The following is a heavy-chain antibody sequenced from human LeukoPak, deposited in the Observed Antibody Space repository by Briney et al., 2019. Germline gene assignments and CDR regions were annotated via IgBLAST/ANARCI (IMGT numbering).Heavy chain of an antibody. J-gene: IGHJ4*02. CDR1: GGSISTYY. CDR2: IHASGPT. Sequence: SETLSLTCTVSGGSISTYYWSWIRRSPGKGLEWIAYIHASGPTNYNPSLKSRITISVDTSKNQFSLKLSSVTAADMAVYYCARHDAGIAARPFDNWGQGTLVTVSS. V-gene: IGHV4-4*09. D-gene: IGHD6-6*01. CDR3: ARHDAGIAARPFDN.